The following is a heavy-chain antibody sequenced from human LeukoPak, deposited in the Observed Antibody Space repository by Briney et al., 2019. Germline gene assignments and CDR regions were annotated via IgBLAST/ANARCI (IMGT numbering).Heavy chain of an antibody. CDR2: ISGSGGST. CDR3: ARARNRRRDGYNYDY. V-gene: IGHV3-23*01. J-gene: IGHJ4*02. Sequence: GGSLRLSCAASGFTFSSYAMSWVRQAPGKGLEWVSAISGSGGSTYYADSVKGRFTISRDNSKNTLYLQMNSLRAEDTAVYYCARARNRRRDGYNYDYWGQGTLVTVSS. CDR1: GFTFSSYA. D-gene: IGHD5-24*01.